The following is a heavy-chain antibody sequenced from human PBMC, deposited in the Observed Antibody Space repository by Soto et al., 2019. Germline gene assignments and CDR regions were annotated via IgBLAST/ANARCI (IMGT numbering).Heavy chain of an antibody. CDR1: GFSLTTSGVG. D-gene: IGHD3-3*01. Sequence: QITLNESGPTVVKPAETLTLTCTFSGFSLTTSGVGVGWIRQSPGKAPEWLALIYWDDDKRYSASLKSRLTITKDTSKNQVLLTMASVDAADTATYYCAHRILRTVFGLVTTTAIYFDFWGQGTPVVVSS. V-gene: IGHV2-5*02. J-gene: IGHJ4*02. CDR3: AHRILRTVFGLVTTTAIYFDF. CDR2: IYWDDDK.